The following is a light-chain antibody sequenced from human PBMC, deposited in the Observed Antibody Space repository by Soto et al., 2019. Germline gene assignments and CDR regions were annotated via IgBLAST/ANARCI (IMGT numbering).Light chain of an antibody. CDR1: QSVSSN. Sequence: EIVMTQSPATLSVSPVERAALSCRASQSVSSNLAWYQQKPGQAPRLLIYGTSNRATGIPDRISGSRSGTEFTLTISSLQSEDFGVYYCQQFEDWPTFGQGTKVDI. CDR2: GTS. J-gene: IGKJ1*01. V-gene: IGKV3-15*01. CDR3: QQFEDWPT.